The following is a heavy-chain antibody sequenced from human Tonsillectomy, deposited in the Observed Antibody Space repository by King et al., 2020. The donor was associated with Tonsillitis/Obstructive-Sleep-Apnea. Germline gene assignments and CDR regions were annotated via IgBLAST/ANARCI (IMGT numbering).Heavy chain of an antibody. D-gene: IGHD5-18*01. V-gene: IGHV1-46*01. CDR2: INPSGGST. J-gene: IGHJ6*02. Sequence: QLVQSGAEVKKPGASVKVSCKASGYTFTSYYMHWVRQAPGQGLEWMGIINPSGGSTSYAQKFQGRVTMTRDTSTSTVYMELSSLRSEDTAVYYCARDRGDTAMVTYYDYYGMDVWGQGTTVTVSS. CDR3: ARDRGDTAMVTYYDYYGMDV. CDR1: GYTFTSYY.